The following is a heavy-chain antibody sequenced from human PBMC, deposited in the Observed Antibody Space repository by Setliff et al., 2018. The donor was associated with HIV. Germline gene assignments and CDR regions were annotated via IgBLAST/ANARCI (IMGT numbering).Heavy chain of an antibody. V-gene: IGHV5-51*01. CDR3: ATSDYGGNSGHFQH. CDR2: IYPGDSDT. Sequence: GESLKISCKGSGSSFSSYWIGWVRQMPGKGLEWMGIIYPGDSDTKYSPSFQGQVTISVARSISTAYLQWSSLQASDTAMYYCATSDYGGNSGHFQHWGQGTLVTVSS. J-gene: IGHJ1*01. D-gene: IGHD4-17*01. CDR1: GSSFSSYW.